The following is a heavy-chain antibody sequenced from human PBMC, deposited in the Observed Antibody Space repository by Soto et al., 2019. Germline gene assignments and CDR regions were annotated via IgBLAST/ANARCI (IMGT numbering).Heavy chain of an antibody. D-gene: IGHD6-19*01. CDR2: IYYSGST. J-gene: IGHJ4*02. CDR3: ARLVPPRIAVAGPDY. V-gene: IGHV4-39*01. Sequence: PSETLSLTCTVSGGSISSSSYYWGWIRQPPGKGLEWIGSIYYSGSTYYNPSLKSRVTISVDTSKNQFSLKLSSVTAADTAVYYCARLVPPRIAVAGPDYWGQGTLVNVSS. CDR1: GGSISSSSYY.